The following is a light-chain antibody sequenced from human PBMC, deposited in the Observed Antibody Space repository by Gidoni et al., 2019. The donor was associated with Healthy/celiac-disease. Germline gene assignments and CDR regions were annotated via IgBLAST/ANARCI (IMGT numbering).Light chain of an antibody. CDR2: RNS. CDR3: QSYDSSLSGSRV. V-gene: IGLV1-40*01. Sequence: QSVLTQPPSVSGAPGRRVTISCTGSSSNIGAGYDVHWYQQLPGTAPKLLIYRNSNRPSGVPDRFSGSKSGTSASLAITGLQAEDEADYYCQSYDSSLSGSRVFGGGTKLTVL. CDR1: SSNIGAGYD. J-gene: IGLJ2*01.